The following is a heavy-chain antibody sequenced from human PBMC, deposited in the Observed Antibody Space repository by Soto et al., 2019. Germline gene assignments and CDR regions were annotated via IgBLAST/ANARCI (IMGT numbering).Heavy chain of an antibody. V-gene: IGHV1-18*01. CDR1: GYTFTSYG. J-gene: IGHJ6*03. CDR2: ISAYNGNT. CDR3: ARCGGDCQYYYYYYMDV. D-gene: IGHD2-21*01. Sequence: QVQLVQSGAEVKKPGASVKVSCKASGYTFTSYGISWVRQAPGQGLEWRGWISAYNGNTNYVQKLQGRVTMTTDTSTSTAYMELRSLRSDDTAVYYCARCGGDCQYYYYYYMDVWGKGTTVTVSS.